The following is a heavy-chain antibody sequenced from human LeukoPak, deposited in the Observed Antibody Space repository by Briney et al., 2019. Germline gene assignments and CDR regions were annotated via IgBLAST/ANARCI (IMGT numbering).Heavy chain of an antibody. CDR2: ISGDGDST. D-gene: IGHD3-22*01. CDR1: GFTFDNYA. CDR3: AKDIGADYYYDSSGYFI. V-gene: IGHV3-43*02. Sequence: GGSLRLSCAAPGFTFDNYAMHWVRQVPGKGLEWVSLISGDGDSTYYPDSVKGRFTISRDNSKSSLYLQMNSLRTEDTALYYCAKDIGADYYYDSSGYFIWGQGTMVTVSS. J-gene: IGHJ3*02.